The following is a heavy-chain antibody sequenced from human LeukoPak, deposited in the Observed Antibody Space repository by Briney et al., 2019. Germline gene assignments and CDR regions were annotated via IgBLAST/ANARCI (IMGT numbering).Heavy chain of an antibody. CDR2: TYYRSKWYN. Sequence: SQTLSLTCAISGDSVSSNSAAWNWIRQSPSRGLEWLGRTYYRSKWYNDYAVSVKSRITINPDTSKNQFSLKLSSVTVADTAVYYCALDSYYYDSNNYYIPDYWGQGALVIVSS. J-gene: IGHJ4*02. D-gene: IGHD3-22*01. V-gene: IGHV6-1*01. CDR1: GDSVSSNSAA. CDR3: ALDSYYYDSNNYYIPDY.